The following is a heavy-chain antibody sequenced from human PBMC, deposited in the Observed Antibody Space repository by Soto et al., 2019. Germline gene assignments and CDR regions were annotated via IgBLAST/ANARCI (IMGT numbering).Heavy chain of an antibody. Sequence: QVQLVQSGAEMKKPGASVKVSCQSSGGTFHTYAMNWVRQAPGQGPEWMGDISPMFGAANYAPKFQGRVTITACESTGTSYMQLSSLTSEDTALYFCAREVHVHTPAFVYWGQGPLVTVSS. CDR1: GGTFHTYA. V-gene: IGHV1-69*19. D-gene: IGHD3-10*02. CDR3: AREVHVHTPAFVY. J-gene: IGHJ4*02. CDR2: ISPMFGAA.